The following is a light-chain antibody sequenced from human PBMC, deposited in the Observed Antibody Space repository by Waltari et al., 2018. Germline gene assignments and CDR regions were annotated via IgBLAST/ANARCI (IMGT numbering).Light chain of an antibody. Sequence: HSALTQPAPVSGSPGQSFTSPCSGSSSNVRCYNLVSCYQQNPGKAPKLMVSDVDKRASGIPGRFSGSKSDSTASLTISGLQAEDEAVYYCCSYAGSTFVFGGGTQLTVL. J-gene: IGLJ7*01. CDR3: CSYAGSTFV. V-gene: IGLV2-23*02. CDR2: DVD. CDR1: SSNVRCYNL.